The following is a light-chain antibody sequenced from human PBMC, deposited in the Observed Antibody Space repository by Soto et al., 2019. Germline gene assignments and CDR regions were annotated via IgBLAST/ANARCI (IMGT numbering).Light chain of an antibody. Sequence: EIVLTQSPATLSLSPGERATLSCRASQSVTSYLAWYQHKPGQAPRLLIFGASNRASGIPARFSGSGSGTDFTLTISSLEPEDFAVYYCQQRSNWPPLTFGGGTKVDIK. CDR3: QQRSNWPPLT. CDR2: GAS. V-gene: IGKV3-11*01. CDR1: QSVTSY. J-gene: IGKJ4*01.